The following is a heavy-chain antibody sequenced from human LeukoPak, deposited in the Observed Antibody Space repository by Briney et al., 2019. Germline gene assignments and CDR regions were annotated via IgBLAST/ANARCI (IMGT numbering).Heavy chain of an antibody. CDR2: IGTAGDT. J-gene: IGHJ4*02. V-gene: IGHV3-13*01. Sequence: GGSLRLSCAASGFTFSSYDMHWVRQATGKGLEWVSAIGTAGDTYYPGAVKGRFTISRENAKNSLYLQMNSLRAGDTAVYYCARSRGSSGWFDYWGQGTLVTVSS. CDR3: ARSRGSSGWFDY. CDR1: GFTFSSYD. D-gene: IGHD6-19*01.